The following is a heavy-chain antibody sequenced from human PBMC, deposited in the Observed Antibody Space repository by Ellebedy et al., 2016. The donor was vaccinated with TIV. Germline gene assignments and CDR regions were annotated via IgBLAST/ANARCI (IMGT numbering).Heavy chain of an antibody. V-gene: IGHV3-43*02. CDR1: GFTFDDFA. Sequence: PGGSLRLSCAASGFTFDDFAMHWVRQRPGKGLEWVSVISADDGSTYYADSVKGRFTISRDNSKNSLYLQMNSLRTEDTAFYYCAKGGRGYTSGWSGYWGQGTLVTVSS. D-gene: IGHD6-19*01. CDR2: ISADDGST. J-gene: IGHJ4*02. CDR3: AKGGRGYTSGWSGY.